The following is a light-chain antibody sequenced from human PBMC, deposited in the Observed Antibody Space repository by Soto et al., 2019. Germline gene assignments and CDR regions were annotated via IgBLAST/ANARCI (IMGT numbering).Light chain of an antibody. V-gene: IGKV3-20*01. CDR1: QTVRNNY. J-gene: IGKJ4*01. CDR3: QQYNHYSGLT. Sequence: EFVLTQSPGTLSLSPGERATLSCRASQTVRNNYLAWYQQKPGQAPRLLIYDASSRATGIPDRFSGGGSGTGFTLTISRLEAEDFATYYCQQYNHYSGLTCGGGTKVEIK. CDR2: DAS.